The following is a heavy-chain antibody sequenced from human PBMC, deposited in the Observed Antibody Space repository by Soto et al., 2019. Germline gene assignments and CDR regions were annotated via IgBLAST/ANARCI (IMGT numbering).Heavy chain of an antibody. D-gene: IGHD6-19*01. J-gene: IGHJ4*02. CDR2: IYYRGNT. CDR1: GGSISGYY. V-gene: IGHV4-59*08. CDR3: ARLTPQWPYLDY. Sequence: QVQLQESGPGLVKPSETLSLTCTVSGGSISGYYWSWIRQPPGKGLEWIGYIYYRGNTHYNPSLKSRVTISVDTSKNQFSLNLSSVTAADTAVYFCARLTPQWPYLDYLGQGTLVTVSS.